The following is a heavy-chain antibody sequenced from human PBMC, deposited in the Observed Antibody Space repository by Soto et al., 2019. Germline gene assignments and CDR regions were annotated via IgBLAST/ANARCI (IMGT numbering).Heavy chain of an antibody. CDR3: AKDIVLRAAAGRNYYFRMDV. J-gene: IGHJ6*02. CDR2: IGWNRGSI. CDR1: GFTFDDYA. D-gene: IGHD6-13*01. V-gene: IGHV3-9*01. Sequence: SLRLFCEASGFTFDDYAMLWVRQALGKGLAWVSGIGWNRGSIGYADSVMGRFTISRNQAKNPLYLQMDRLRAEGTGLDFCAKDIVLRAAAGRNYYFRMDVLGQGTTVTVSS.